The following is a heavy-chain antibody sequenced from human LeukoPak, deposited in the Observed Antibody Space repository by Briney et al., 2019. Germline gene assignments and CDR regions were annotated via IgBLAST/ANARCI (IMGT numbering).Heavy chain of an antibody. D-gene: IGHD5-18*01. CDR2: IYPGDSDT. V-gene: IGHV5-51*01. Sequence: GESLKISCKGSGYSFTSYWIGWVRQMPGKGLEWMGIIYPGDSDTRYSPSFQGQVTISADKSISTAYLQWSSLKASDTAMYYCARQGHRYSYGPPDDYWGQGTLVTVSS. J-gene: IGHJ4*02. CDR3: ARQGHRYSYGPPDDY. CDR1: GYSFTSYW.